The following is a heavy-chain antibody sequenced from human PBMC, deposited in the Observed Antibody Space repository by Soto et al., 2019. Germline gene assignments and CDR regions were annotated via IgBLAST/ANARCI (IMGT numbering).Heavy chain of an antibody. CDR2: IYYSGST. CDR3: ARADDFSDRFDY. J-gene: IGHJ4*02. D-gene: IGHD4-17*01. Sequence: TLSLTCTVSGGSIGSGYFYWSCIRQPPGKGLELIGNIYYSGSTYYNPSLRSRAIMSVDTSQNQFSLKLSSLTAADTAVYFCARADDFSDRFDYWGQGALITVSS. CDR1: GGSIGSGYFY. V-gene: IGHV4-30-4*01.